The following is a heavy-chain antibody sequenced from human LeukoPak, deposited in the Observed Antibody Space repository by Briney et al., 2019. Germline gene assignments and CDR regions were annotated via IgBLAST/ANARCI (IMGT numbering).Heavy chain of an antibody. D-gene: IGHD3-22*01. Sequence: GGSLRLSCAASGFTFSDYYMSWIRQAPGKGLEWVSYISSSGSTIYYADSVKGRFTISRDNAKNSLYLQMNSLRAEDTAVYYCARDRHRYYDSSGYYDLAFDIWGQGTMVTVSS. CDR3: ARDRHRYYDSSGYYDLAFDI. J-gene: IGHJ3*02. V-gene: IGHV3-11*04. CDR2: ISSSGSTI. CDR1: GFTFSDYY.